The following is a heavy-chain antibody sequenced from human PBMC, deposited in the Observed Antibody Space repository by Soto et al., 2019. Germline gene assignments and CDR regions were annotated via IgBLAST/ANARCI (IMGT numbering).Heavy chain of an antibody. V-gene: IGHV1-69*12. CDR1: GGTFRTNA. CDR3: AKDKDRQQLGGTYYYIMDV. J-gene: IGHJ6*02. D-gene: IGHD3-10*01. CDR2: IIPIFPTP. Sequence: QVQLVQSGAEVKKPGSSVKISCKASGGTFRTNAFSWVRQAPGQGLEWMGGIIPIFPTPDYPQKFQGRVTITADESTTTTYMELSRLRSEDTATYYCAKDKDRQQLGGTYYYIMDVWGQGTTVTVSS.